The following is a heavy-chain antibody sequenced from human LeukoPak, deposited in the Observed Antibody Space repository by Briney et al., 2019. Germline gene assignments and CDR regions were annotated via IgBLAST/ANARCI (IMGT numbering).Heavy chain of an antibody. Sequence: SETLSLTCTVSGGSISSYYWSWIRQPAGKGLEWNGRIYTSGSTNYNPSLKSRVTMSVDTSKNQFSLKLSSVTAADTAVYYCARLGYSYGHYYFDYWGQGTLVTVSS. CDR3: ARLGYSYGHYYFDY. D-gene: IGHD5-18*01. J-gene: IGHJ4*02. V-gene: IGHV4-4*07. CDR2: IYTSGST. CDR1: GGSISSYY.